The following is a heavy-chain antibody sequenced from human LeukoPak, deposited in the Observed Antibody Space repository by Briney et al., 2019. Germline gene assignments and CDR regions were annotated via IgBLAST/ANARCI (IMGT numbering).Heavy chain of an antibody. Sequence: GESLKISCKGSGYSFTSYWISWVRQMPGKGLEWTGRIDPSDSYTNYSPSFQGHVTISADKSISSAYLQWSSLKASDTAMYYCARHVTRYCSGGSCYSNWFDPWGQGTLVTVSS. CDR3: ARHVTRYCSGGSCYSNWFDP. CDR1: GYSFTSYW. D-gene: IGHD2-15*01. V-gene: IGHV5-10-1*01. J-gene: IGHJ5*02. CDR2: IDPSDSYT.